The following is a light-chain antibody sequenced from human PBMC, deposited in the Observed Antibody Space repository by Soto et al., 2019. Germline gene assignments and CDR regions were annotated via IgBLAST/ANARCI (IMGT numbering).Light chain of an antibody. CDR2: ATS. Sequence: EIVLTQSPGNLSLSPGDRATLSCRASQTISSTYLAWYQQKPGQAPRLLIYATSTRATGIPDRFSGSGSGTDFTLTISRLEPEDFAVYYCQQYDNWPTFGQGTKVDI. CDR1: QTISSTY. J-gene: IGKJ1*01. V-gene: IGKV3-20*01. CDR3: QQYDNWPT.